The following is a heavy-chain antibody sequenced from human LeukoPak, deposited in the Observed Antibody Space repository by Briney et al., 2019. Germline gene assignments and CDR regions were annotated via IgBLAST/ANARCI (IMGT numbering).Heavy chain of an antibody. CDR1: GYTFTDYG. CDR3: ARDLIFGVVNRFDY. CDR2: VNAGDGNT. D-gene: IGHD3-3*01. Sequence: EASVKVSCKASGYTFTDYGIQWVRLAPGQRLEWMGWVNAGDGNTKVSQRFQGRVTITRDTSASTAYVELSSLTSEDTAVYYCARDLIFGVVNRFDYWGQGTLVTVSS. V-gene: IGHV1-3*01. J-gene: IGHJ4*02.